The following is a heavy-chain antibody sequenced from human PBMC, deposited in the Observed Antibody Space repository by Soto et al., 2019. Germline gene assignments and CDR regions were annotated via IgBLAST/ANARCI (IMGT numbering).Heavy chain of an antibody. J-gene: IGHJ4*02. CDR3: ARDRALRGYSGYDYGSLDY. V-gene: IGHV3-33*01. CDR1: GFTFSSYG. D-gene: IGHD5-12*01. CDR2: IWYDGSNK. Sequence: QVQLVESGGGVVQPGRSLRLSCAASGFTFSSYGMHWVRQAPGKGLEWVAVIWYDGSNKYYADSVKGRFTISRDNSKNTLYRQMNTLRAEDTAVYYCARDRALRGYSGYDYGSLDYWGQGTLVTVSS.